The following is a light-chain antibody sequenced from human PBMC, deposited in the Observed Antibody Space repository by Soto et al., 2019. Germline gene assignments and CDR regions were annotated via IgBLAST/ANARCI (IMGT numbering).Light chain of an antibody. CDR3: QQRYSTTWT. CDR1: QSVRSSF. Sequence: EVVLTRSPATLSLSPGERATLSCGASQSVRSSFLAWYQQKPGLAPRLLIYDASSRATGIPDRFSGSGSETHFTLTISSLQPEDFATYSCQQRYSTTWTFGQGTKVDIK. J-gene: IGKJ1*01. V-gene: IGKV3D-20*01. CDR2: DAS.